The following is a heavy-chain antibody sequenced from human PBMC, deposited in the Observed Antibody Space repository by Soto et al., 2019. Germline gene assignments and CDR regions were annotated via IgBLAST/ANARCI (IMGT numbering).Heavy chain of an antibody. V-gene: IGHV3-49*03. D-gene: IGHD4-17*01. J-gene: IGHJ6*02. Sequence: GGSLRLSFTASGFTFGDYAMSWFRQAPGKGLEWVGFIRSKAYGGTTEYAASVKGRFTISRDDSKSIAYLQMNSLKTEDTAVYYCSLHHFYGPLPFYGMDVWGQATTVTVSS. CDR1: GFTFGDYA. CDR3: SLHHFYGPLPFYGMDV. CDR2: IRSKAYGGTT.